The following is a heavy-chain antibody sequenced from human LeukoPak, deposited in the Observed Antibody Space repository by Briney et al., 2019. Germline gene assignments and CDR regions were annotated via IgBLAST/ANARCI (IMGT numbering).Heavy chain of an antibody. J-gene: IGHJ4*02. CDR2: IYYSGST. CDR1: GGSISNYY. D-gene: IGHD6-6*01. Sequence: PSETLSLTCTVSGGSISNYYWTWIRQPPGKGLEWIGYIYYSGSTNYNPSLKSRVTISVDTSKNQFSLNLTSVTAADTAVYYCARACSGSFPFDYWGQGTLVTVSS. V-gene: IGHV4-59*01. CDR3: ARACSGSFPFDY.